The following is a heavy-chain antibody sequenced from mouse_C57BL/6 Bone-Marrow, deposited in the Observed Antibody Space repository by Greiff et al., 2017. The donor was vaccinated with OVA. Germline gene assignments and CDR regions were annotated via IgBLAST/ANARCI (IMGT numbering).Heavy chain of an antibody. CDR1: GYTFTDYY. CDR3: AREYDGYVRHYFDY. Sequence: FPLHPSGPELVQPGSSVQISCTASGYTFTDYYMHCVKQSHGTSLEWIGDINPNNGGTSYNQKFKGKATLTVDKSSSTAYMELRSLTSEDSAVYYCAREYDGYVRHYFDYWGQGTTLTVSS. V-gene: IGHV1-26*01. J-gene: IGHJ2*01. D-gene: IGHD2-3*01. CDR2: INPNNGGT.